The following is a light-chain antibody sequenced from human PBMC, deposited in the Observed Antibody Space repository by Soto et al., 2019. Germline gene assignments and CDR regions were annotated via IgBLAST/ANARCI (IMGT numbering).Light chain of an antibody. CDR2: GAS. J-gene: IGKJ5*01. CDR1: QSVSSSY. V-gene: IGKV3-20*01. CDR3: QQYGSSPPN. Sequence: EIVLTQSPCTLSLSPGERATLSCRASQSVSSSYLAWYQQNPGQAPRLLIYGASSRATGIPDRFSGSGSGTDFTLTISRLEPEDFAVYYCQQYGSSPPNFGQGTRLEIK.